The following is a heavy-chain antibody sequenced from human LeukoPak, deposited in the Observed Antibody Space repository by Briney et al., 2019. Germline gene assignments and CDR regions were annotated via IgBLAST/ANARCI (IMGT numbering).Heavy chain of an antibody. CDR2: TNPNSGNT. CDR1: GYTFTSYD. J-gene: IGHJ5*02. D-gene: IGHD3-22*01. V-gene: IGHV1-8*01. CDR3: AREDSSGYYYQSYNWFDP. Sequence: ASVKVSCKASGYTFTSYDINWVRQANGQGLEWMGWTNPNSGNTGYAQKFQGRVTMTRNTSISTAYMELSSLRSEDTAVYYCAREDSSGYYYQSYNWFDPWGQEPWSPSPQ.